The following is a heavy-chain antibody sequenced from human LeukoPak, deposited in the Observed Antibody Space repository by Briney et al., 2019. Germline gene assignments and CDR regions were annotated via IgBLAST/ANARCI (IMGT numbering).Heavy chain of an antibody. J-gene: IGHJ5*02. CDR2: IYNSEYT. CDR1: GASISSGGYC. CDR3: ARHAIYSGGYSYWFDP. V-gene: IGHV4-61*08. D-gene: IGHD1-26*01. Sequence: SETLSLTCTVSGASISSGGYCWSWIRQPPGKGGEWIAYIYNSEYTNYNPSLKSRASISVDTSKNLCSLRLSSVTAADTAVYYCARHAIYSGGYSYWFDPWGLGTLVTVSS.